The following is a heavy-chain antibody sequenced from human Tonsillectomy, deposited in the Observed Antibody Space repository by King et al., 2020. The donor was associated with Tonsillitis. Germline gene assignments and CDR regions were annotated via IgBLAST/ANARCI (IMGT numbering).Heavy chain of an antibody. Sequence: VQLVESGGGLVQPGGSLKLSCAASGFSFSALWMNWVRQAPGKGLEWVAIIKQDGSEKHYVDSVEGRFTISRDNANNSLYLQMNNLRADDTAVYYCVGGHGWQPDYWGRGTLITVSS. J-gene: IGHJ4*02. CDR1: GFSFSALW. D-gene: IGHD5-24*01. V-gene: IGHV3-7*03. CDR2: IKQDGSEK. CDR3: VGGHGWQPDY.